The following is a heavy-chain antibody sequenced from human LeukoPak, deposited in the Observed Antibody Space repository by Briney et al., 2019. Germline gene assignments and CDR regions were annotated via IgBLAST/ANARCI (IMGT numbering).Heavy chain of an antibody. V-gene: IGHV3-30*18. CDR1: GFTFSSYG. Sequence: GGSLRLSCAASGFTFSSYGMHWVRQAPGKGLEWVAVISYDGSHKYYADSVKGRFTISRDNSKNTLYLQMNSLSTEDTAVYYCAKDRAEATRRSLDYWGQGTLVTVSS. CDR2: ISYDGSHK. D-gene: IGHD1-26*01. J-gene: IGHJ4*02. CDR3: AKDRAEATRRSLDY.